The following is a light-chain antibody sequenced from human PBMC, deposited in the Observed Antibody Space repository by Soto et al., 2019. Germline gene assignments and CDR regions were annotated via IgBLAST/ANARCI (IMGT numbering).Light chain of an antibody. J-gene: IGKJ4*01. V-gene: IGKV1-39*01. Sequence: DIQMTQSPSSLSASVGDRVTITCRASQSISDSLNWYQHKPGTAPKLLIYAASSLQSGVPSRSSGGGSGTDFTLTISSLQPEDFVTYFCQQSFSFPATFGGGTKVEIK. CDR1: QSISDS. CDR3: QQSFSFPAT. CDR2: AAS.